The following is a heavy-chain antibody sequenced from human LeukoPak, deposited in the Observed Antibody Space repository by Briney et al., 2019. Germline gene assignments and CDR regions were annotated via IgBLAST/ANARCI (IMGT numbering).Heavy chain of an antibody. CDR2: ISDSGGRT. D-gene: IGHD3-22*01. CDR3: AKRGVVIRVILVGFHREAYYFDS. CDR1: GITLSNYG. Sequence: GRSLRLSSAVSGITLSNYGMSWVRQAPGKGLEWVAGISDSGGRTNYADSVKGRFPISRDNHKNTLYLQMNSLRAEDTAVYFCAKRGVVIRVILVGFHREAYYFDSWGQGALVTVCS. J-gene: IGHJ4*02. V-gene: IGHV3-23*01.